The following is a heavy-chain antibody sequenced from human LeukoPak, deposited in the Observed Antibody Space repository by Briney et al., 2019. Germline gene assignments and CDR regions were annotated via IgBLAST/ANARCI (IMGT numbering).Heavy chain of an antibody. CDR2: INPSGGST. CDR1: GYTFTNYY. J-gene: IGHJ4*02. V-gene: IGHV1-46*01. CDR3: ARDLSSSWQFDY. D-gene: IGHD6-13*01. Sequence: ASVKVSCKASGYTFTNYYIHWVRQAPGQGLEWMGIINPSGGSTSYAQKFQGKVTMTRDTSTSTVYKELSSLRSEDTAVYYCARDLSSSWQFDYWGQGTLVTVSS.